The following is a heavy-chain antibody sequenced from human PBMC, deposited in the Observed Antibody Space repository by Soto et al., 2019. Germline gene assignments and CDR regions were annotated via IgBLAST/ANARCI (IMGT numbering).Heavy chain of an antibody. CDR3: SRWVYGSGNYYTGPSAFDI. Sequence: QVQLEQSGAEVKKPGSSVKVSCKASGGTLSDHGVAWLRQAPGQGLEWMGGTSPVFNTAKYSQKFQARVTVTAHNFTHIAYLELSSLRFEDTALYFCSRWVYGSGNYYTGPSAFDIWGQWTMVIVSS. V-gene: IGHV1-69*06. CDR2: TSPVFNTA. D-gene: IGHD3-10*01. CDR1: GGTLSDHG. J-gene: IGHJ3*02.